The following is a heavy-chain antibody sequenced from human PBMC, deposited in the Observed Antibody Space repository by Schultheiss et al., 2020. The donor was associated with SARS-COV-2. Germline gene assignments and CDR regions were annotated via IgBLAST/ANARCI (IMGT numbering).Heavy chain of an antibody. Sequence: SETLSLTCAVYGGSFSGYYWGWIRQPPGKGLEWIGEITHSGNTNYDPSLKSRVTISVDTSKNQFSLKLSSVTAADTAVYYCAVTLRADRSGSAEYFQHWGQGTLVTVSS. CDR1: GGSFSGYY. V-gene: IGHV4-34*01. J-gene: IGHJ1*01. D-gene: IGHD2-15*01. CDR2: ITHSGNT. CDR3: AVTLRADRSGSAEYFQH.